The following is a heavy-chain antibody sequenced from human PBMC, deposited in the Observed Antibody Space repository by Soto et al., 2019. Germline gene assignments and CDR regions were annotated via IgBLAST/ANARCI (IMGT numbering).Heavy chain of an antibody. CDR2: IWYDGSNK. V-gene: IGHV3-33*01. D-gene: IGHD6-19*01. CDR1: GFTFSSYG. Sequence: PGGSLRLSSAASGFTFSSYGMHWVRQAPGKGLEWVAVIWYDGSNKYYADSVKGRFTISRDNSKNTLYLQMNSLRAEDTAVYYCARSLGGSGWTADPFDIWGQGTMVTVSS. CDR3: ARSLGGSGWTADPFDI. J-gene: IGHJ3*02.